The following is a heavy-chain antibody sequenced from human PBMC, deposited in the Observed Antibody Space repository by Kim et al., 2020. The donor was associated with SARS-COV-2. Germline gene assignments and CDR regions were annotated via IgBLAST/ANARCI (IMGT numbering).Heavy chain of an antibody. J-gene: IGHJ4*02. D-gene: IGHD3-10*01. V-gene: IGHV3-9*01. CDR1: GFTFGDYA. CDR2: ISWNSGSI. CDR3: AKDIGPEVRVVAPSFDY. Sequence: GGSLRLSCAASGFTFGDYAMHWVRQAPGKGLEWVSGISWNSGSIGYADSVKGRFTISRDNAKNSLYLQMNSLRAEDTAMYYCAKDIGPEVRVVAPSFDYWGQGTLVTVSS.